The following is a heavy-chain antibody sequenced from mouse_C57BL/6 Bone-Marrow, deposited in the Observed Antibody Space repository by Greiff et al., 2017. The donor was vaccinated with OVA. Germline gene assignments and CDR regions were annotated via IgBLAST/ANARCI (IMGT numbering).Heavy chain of an antibody. CDR2: IWGDGST. D-gene: IGHD2-13*01. CDR1: GFSLTSYG. V-gene: IGHV2-3*01. Sequence: VQGVESGPGLVAPSPSLSITCTVSGFSLTSYGVSWVRQPPGQGLEWLGVIWGDGSTNYHSALISRLSISKDNSKSQVFLKLNSLQNDDTATYYCAIYGDPWYFDVWGTGTTVTVSA. J-gene: IGHJ1*03. CDR3: AIYGDPWYFDV.